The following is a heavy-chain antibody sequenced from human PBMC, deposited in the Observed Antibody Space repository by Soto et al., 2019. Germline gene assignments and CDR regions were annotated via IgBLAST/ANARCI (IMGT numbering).Heavy chain of an antibody. CDR3: ARALSGYTSGGL. CDR1: GGSMPNYY. CDR2: IDYSGST. D-gene: IGHD6-19*01. J-gene: IGHJ3*01. Sequence: SETLSLTCTVSGGSMPNYYWSWVRQPPGKGLEWIGYIDYSGSTSYNPSLKSRVIISVDTSKNQFSLRLSSVTAADTAVYYCARALSGYTSGGLWGRGAMVTVSS. V-gene: IGHV4-59*01.